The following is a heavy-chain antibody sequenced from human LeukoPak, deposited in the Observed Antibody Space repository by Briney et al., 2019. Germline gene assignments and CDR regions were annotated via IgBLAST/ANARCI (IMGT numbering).Heavy chain of an antibody. J-gene: IGHJ5*02. Sequence: PSETLSLTCTVSGGSISSYYWSWIRQPPGKGLEWIGYIYYSGSTNYNPSLKSRVTISVDTSKNQFSLKLSSVTAADTAVYYCARPRGGFPFLGVVPSGWFGPWGQGTLVTVSS. CDR2: IYYSGST. D-gene: IGHD3-16*01. CDR1: GGSISSYY. CDR3: ARPRGGFPFLGVVPSGWFGP. V-gene: IGHV4-59*01.